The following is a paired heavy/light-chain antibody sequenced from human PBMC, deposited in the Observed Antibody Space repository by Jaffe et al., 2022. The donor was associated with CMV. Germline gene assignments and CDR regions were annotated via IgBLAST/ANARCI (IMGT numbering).Light chain of an antibody. CDR2: LGS. V-gene: IGKV2-28*01. CDR3: MQALQTLIT. CDR1: QSLLHSNGYNY. J-gene: IGKJ5*01. Sequence: DIVMTQSPLSLPVTPGEPASISCRSSQSLLHSNGYNYLDWYLQKPGKSPQLLIYLGSNRASGVPDRFSGSGSGTDFTLKISRVEAEDVGVYYCMQALQTLITFGQGTRLEIK.
Heavy chain of an antibody. CDR3: ASPYYYGSGSYRYYGMDV. J-gene: IGHJ6*02. V-gene: IGHV1-69*01. D-gene: IGHD3-10*01. Sequence: QVQLVQSGAEVKKPGSSVKVSCKASGGTFSSYAISWVRQAPGQGLEWMGGIIPIFGTANYAQKFQGRVTITADESTSTAYMELSSLRSEDTAVYYCASPYYYGSGSYRYYGMDVWGQGTTVTVSS. CDR2: IIPIFGTA. CDR1: GGTFSSYA.